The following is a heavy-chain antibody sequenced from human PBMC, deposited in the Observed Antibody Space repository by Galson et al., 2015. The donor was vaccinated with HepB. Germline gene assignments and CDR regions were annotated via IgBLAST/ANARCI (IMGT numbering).Heavy chain of an antibody. CDR3: ARDPSRYCSSTSCSSMDV. Sequence: SLRLSCAASGFTFSSYSMNWVRQAPGKGLEWVSSISSSSSYIYYADSVKGRFTISRDNAKNSLYLQMNSLRAEDTAVYYCARDPSRYCSSTSCSSMDVWGQGTTVTVSS. J-gene: IGHJ6*02. CDR1: GFTFSSYS. CDR2: ISSSSSYI. D-gene: IGHD2-2*01. V-gene: IGHV3-21*01.